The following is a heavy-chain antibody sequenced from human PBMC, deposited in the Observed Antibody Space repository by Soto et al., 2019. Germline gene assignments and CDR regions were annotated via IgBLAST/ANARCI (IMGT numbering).Heavy chain of an antibody. CDR1: GGSISSGGYY. V-gene: IGHV4-31*03. Sequence: QVQLQESGPGLVKPSQTLSLTCTVSGGSISSGGYYWSWIRQHPGKGLEWIGYIYYSGSTYYNPSLKSRVTISVDTSKNQFSLKPSSVTAADTAVYSCARDLNLSYYFDYWGQGTLVTVSS. CDR3: ARDLNLSYYFDY. J-gene: IGHJ4*02. CDR2: IYYSGST.